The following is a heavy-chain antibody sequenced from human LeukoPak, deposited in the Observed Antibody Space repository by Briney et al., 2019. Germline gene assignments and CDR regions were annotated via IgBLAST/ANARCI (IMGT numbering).Heavy chain of an antibody. J-gene: IGHJ4*02. Sequence: ASVKVSCKASGGTFSSYAISWVRQAPGQGLEWMGWISAYNGNTNYAQKLQGRVTMTTDTSTSTAYMELRSLRSDDTAVYYCARDRGYVDTAMVNWGQGTLVTVSS. CDR3: ARDRGYVDTAMVN. V-gene: IGHV1-18*01. D-gene: IGHD5-18*01. CDR2: ISAYNGNT. CDR1: GGTFSSYA.